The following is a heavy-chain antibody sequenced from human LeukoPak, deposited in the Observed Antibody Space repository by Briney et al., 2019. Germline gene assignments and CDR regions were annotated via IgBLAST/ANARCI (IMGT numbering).Heavy chain of an antibody. J-gene: IGHJ5*02. CDR2: INSDGSST. D-gene: IGHD3-22*01. CDR1: GFTFSSYW. V-gene: IGHV3-74*01. CDR3: ASSNYYYDSSGYYYHWFDP. Sequence: GGSLSLSCAASGFTFSSYWMQWVRHAPGKGLVWVSCINSDGSSTRYADSVKGRFTISRDNAKNTLYLQMNSLRAEDTAVYYCASSNYYYDSSGYYYHWFDPWGQGTLVTVSS.